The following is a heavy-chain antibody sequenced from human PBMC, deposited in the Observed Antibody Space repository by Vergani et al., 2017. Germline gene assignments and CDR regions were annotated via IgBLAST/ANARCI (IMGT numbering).Heavy chain of an antibody. V-gene: IGHV4-61*02. CDR1: GGSINSGSYY. Sequence: QVQLQESGPGLVKPSQTLSLTCTVSGGSINSGSYYWSWIRQPAGKGLEWIGRIYTSGSSNYNPSLMSRVTMSVDTSKNQFSLKLSSVTAADTAVYCGGMSSGWPYFDDWGQGTLVTVSS. D-gene: IGHD6-19*01. CDR3: GMSSGWPYFDD. J-gene: IGHJ4*02. CDR2: IYTSGSS.